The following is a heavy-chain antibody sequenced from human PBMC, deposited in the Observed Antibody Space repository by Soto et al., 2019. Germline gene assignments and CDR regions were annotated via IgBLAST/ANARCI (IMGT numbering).Heavy chain of an antibody. CDR1: GFTFSSYA. V-gene: IGHV3-30-3*01. D-gene: IGHD6-13*01. CDR3: ARVYGSWIAAVVDS. J-gene: IGHJ4*02. CDR2: ISYDGSNK. Sequence: QVQLVESGGGVVQPGRSLRLSCAASGFTFSSYAMHWVRQAPGKGLEWVAVISYDGSNKYYADSVKGRFTISRDNSKTTLYLQMNSLRAEDTAVYYCARVYGSWIAAVVDSCGQGTLVTVS.